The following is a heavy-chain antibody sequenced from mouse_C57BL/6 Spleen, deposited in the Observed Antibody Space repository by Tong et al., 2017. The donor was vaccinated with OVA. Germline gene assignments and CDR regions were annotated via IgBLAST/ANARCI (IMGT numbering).Heavy chain of an antibody. J-gene: IGHJ2*01. D-gene: IGHD2-1*01. V-gene: IGHV1-9*01. CDR2: ILPGSGST. CDR1: GYTFSSYW. CDR3: ASSPSTDY. Sequence: VQLQQSGAELMKPGASVKISCKATGYTFSSYWIEWVKQRPGHGLEWIGEILPGSGSTNYNEKFKGKATFTADTSSTTAYMQLSSLTSEDSAVYYCASSPSTDYRGQGTTLTVSS.